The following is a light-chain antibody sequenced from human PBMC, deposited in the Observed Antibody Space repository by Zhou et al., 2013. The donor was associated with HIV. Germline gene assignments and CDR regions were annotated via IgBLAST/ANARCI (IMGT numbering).Light chain of an antibody. J-gene: IGKJ3*01. Sequence: DIQLTQSPSFLSASVGDRVTITCRASQGISSYLAWYQQKPGKAPKLLIYAASTLQSGLPSRFSGSGSGTEFTLTISSLQPEDFATYYCQQLNSYPPTFGP. CDR2: AAS. V-gene: IGKV1-9*01. CDR1: QGISSY. CDR3: QQLNSYPPT.